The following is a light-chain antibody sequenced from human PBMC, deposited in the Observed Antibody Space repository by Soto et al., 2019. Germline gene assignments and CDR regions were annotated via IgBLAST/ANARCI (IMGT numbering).Light chain of an antibody. CDR1: SGDVGGYNY. CDR3: TSYTWSGPWV. V-gene: IGLV2-14*01. J-gene: IGLJ3*02. CDR2: EVN. Sequence: QSALTQPASVSGSPGQSITISSTGTSGDVGGYNYVSWYQLDPGKAPKLIIYEVNNRPSGVSNRFSGSKSGNTASLTISGLQAEDEADYYCTSYTWSGPWVFGGGTMLTVL.